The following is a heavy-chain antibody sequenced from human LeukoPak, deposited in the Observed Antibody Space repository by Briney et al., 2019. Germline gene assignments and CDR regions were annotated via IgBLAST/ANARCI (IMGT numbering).Heavy chain of an antibody. CDR2: INHSGST. J-gene: IGHJ4*02. CDR1: GGSFSGYY. Sequence: PSETLSLTCAVYGGSFSGYYWSWIRQPPGKGLEWIGEINHSGSTNYNPSLKSRVTISVDTSKNQFSLKLSSVTAADTAVYYCASLPYCSSTSCYAGTDYWGQGTLVTVSS. D-gene: IGHD2-2*01. CDR3: ASLPYCSSTSCYAGTDY. V-gene: IGHV4-34*01.